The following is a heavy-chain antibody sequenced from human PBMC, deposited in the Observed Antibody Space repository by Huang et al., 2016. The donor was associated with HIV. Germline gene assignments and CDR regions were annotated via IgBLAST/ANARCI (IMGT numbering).Heavy chain of an antibody. D-gene: IGHD3-10*01. CDR1: GYSFTGHF. CDR3: AREAWASGVAHYFDY. V-gene: IGHV1-2*06. J-gene: IGHJ4*02. Sequence: QVQLVQSGAEVKRPRASVKVSCKASGYSFTGHFIHGVRQAPGQGLEWMGRNDPTSSDINWASRFQGRFSMTRDKSIGTAYRELSGLRSDDTAVFFCAREAWASGVAHYFDYWGPGTLVTVSS. CDR2: NDPTSSDI.